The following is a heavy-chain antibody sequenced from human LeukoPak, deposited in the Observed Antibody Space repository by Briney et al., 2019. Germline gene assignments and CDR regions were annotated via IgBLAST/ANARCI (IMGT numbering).Heavy chain of an antibody. V-gene: IGHV3-30*04. CDR1: GFTFSTFA. D-gene: IGHD1-26*01. J-gene: IGHJ4*02. Sequence: PGGSLRLSCEASGFTFSTFAMIWVRQPPGKGLEWVAVVASDEKTIFYADSLKGRFTVSRDNSKNTLYLQMNSLRDEDTAVYYCAREQYSGGTLFDYWGQGSLVTVSS. CDR2: VASDEKTI. CDR3: AREQYSGGTLFDY.